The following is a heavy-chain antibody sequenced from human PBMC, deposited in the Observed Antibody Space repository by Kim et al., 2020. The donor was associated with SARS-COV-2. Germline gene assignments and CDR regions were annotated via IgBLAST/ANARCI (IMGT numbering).Heavy chain of an antibody. CDR3: AKDLRGGNILRYFDS. Sequence: GGSLRLSCAASGFPFIHYVMTWVRQAPGKGLEWVSSITGDGDDTYYADSVRGRFTISRDNSKKTLYLQMNSLRADDTAEYYCAKDLRGGNILRYFDSWGEGTLVTVSS. CDR2: ITGDGDDT. J-gene: IGHJ4*02. V-gene: IGHV3-23*01. D-gene: IGHD3-9*01. CDR1: GFPFIHYV.